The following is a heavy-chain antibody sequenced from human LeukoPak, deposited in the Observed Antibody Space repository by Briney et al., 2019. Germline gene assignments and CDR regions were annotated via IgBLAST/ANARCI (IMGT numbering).Heavy chain of an antibody. D-gene: IGHD2/OR15-2a*01. Sequence: AGGSLRLSCAASRFSFSAYPMGWVRRAPGKGLEWVSGISASGDVTFHADPVKGRFTISRDNSKNTLYLQMNSLRAEDTAEYYCAKSLLTTASATGRAFDIWGQGTMVTVSS. CDR3: AKSLLTTASATGRAFDI. J-gene: IGHJ3*02. CDR1: RFSFSAYP. CDR2: ISASGDVT. V-gene: IGHV3-23*01.